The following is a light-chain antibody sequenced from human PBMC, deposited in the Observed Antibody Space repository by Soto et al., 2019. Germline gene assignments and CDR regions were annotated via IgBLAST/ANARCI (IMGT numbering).Light chain of an antibody. CDR1: QTIFYTSSNKNY. CDR3: QQYYSTPWT. V-gene: IGKV4-1*01. CDR2: WAS. J-gene: IGKJ1*01. Sequence: DIVLTQSPDSLAVSLGERATIHCKSSQTIFYTSSNKNYLAWYQQKLGQPPKLLIRWASSRESGVPDRFSGSGSGTDFTLTISSLQAEDVAVYYCQQYYSTPWTFGQGTKVDIK.